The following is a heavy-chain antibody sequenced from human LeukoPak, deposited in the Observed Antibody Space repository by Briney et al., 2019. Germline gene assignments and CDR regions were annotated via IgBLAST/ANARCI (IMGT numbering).Heavy chain of an antibody. CDR3: ARVGHIVVVGPTDH. J-gene: IGHJ4*02. V-gene: IGHV1-18*04. CDR2: ISAYNGNT. CDR1: GYTFTGYY. D-gene: IGHD2-15*01. Sequence: ASVKVSCKASGYTFTGYYMHWVRQAPGQGLEWMGWISAYNGNTNYAQKLQGRVTMTTDTSTSTAYMELRSLRSDDTAVYYCARVGHIVVVGPTDHWGQGTLVTVSS.